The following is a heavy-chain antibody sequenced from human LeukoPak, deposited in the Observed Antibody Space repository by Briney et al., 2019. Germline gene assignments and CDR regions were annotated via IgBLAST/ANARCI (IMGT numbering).Heavy chain of an antibody. J-gene: IGHJ6*03. Sequence: PGGSLRLSCAASGFTFSSYSMNWVRQAPGKGLEWVSSISSRSSYIYYADSVKGRFTISRDNAKNSLYLQMNSLRAEDTAVYYCARAMTTVTLYYYYYMDVWGKGTTVTVSS. CDR2: ISSRSSYI. V-gene: IGHV3-21*04. CDR1: GFTFSSYS. D-gene: IGHD4-17*01. CDR3: ARAMTTVTLYYYYYMDV.